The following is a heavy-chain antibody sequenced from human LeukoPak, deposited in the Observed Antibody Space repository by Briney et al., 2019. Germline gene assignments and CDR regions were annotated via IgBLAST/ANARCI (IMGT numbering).Heavy chain of an antibody. CDR1: GFTFINAW. V-gene: IGHV3-7*01. CDR2: IKIDGSEK. Sequence: PGGSLRLSCVASGFTFINAWMNWVRQAPGKGLEWVANIKIDGSEKYYVDSVKGRFTISRDNAKNSLYLQMNSLRAEDSAVYYCAREIPGGAVTLDYWGQGTLVTVSS. D-gene: IGHD1-26*01. J-gene: IGHJ4*02. CDR3: AREIPGGAVTLDY.